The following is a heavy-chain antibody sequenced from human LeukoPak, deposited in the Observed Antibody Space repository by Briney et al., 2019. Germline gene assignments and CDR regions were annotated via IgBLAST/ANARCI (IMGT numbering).Heavy chain of an antibody. CDR2: INPNSGGT. J-gene: IGHJ4*02. V-gene: IGHV1-2*02. Sequence: ASVKVSCKASGYTFTDYYIHWVRQGPGQGLQWMGWINPNSGGTNYAQNFQGRVTMTRDTSISTAYMELRRLRSDDTAVYFCARDSSDYFKPFDYWGQGTLVTVSS. D-gene: IGHD3-22*01. CDR3: ARDSSDYFKPFDY. CDR1: GYTFTDYY.